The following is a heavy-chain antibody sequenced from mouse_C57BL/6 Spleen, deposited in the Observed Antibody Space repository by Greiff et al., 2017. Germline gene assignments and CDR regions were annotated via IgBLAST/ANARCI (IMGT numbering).Heavy chain of an antibody. D-gene: IGHD1-1*01. J-gene: IGHJ1*03. CDR2: INSDGGST. V-gene: IGHV5-2*01. Sequence: EVKLMESGGGLVQPGESLKLSCESNEYEFPSHDMSWVRKTPEKRLELVAAINSDGGSTYYPDTMERRFIISRDNTKKTLYLQMSSLRSEDTALYYCARQGGSSYDWYFDVWGTGTTVTVSS. CDR3: ARQGGSSYDWYFDV. CDR1: EYEFPSHD.